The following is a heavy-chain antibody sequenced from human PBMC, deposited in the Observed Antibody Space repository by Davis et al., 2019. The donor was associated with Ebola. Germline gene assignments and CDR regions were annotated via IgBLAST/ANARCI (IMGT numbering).Heavy chain of an antibody. CDR1: GYTFTSYD. D-gene: IGHD3-3*01. J-gene: IGHJ4*02. CDR2: MNPNSGGT. Sequence: ASVKVSCKASGYTFTSYDINWVRQATGQGLEWMGWMNPNSGGTNYAQKFQGRVTMTRDTSISTAYMELSRLRSDDTAVYYCAREYYDFWSGYYTEGFDYWGQGTLVTVSS. CDR3: AREYYDFWSGYYTEGFDY. V-gene: IGHV1-2*02.